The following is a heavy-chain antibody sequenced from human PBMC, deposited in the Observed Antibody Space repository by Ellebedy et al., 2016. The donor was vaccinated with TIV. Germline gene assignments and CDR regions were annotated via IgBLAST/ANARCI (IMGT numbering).Heavy chain of an antibody. J-gene: IGHJ4*02. Sequence: GGSLRLSXAASGFTFSSYSMNWVRQAPGKGLEWVSYISSSSSTIYYADSVKGRFTISRDNAKNSLYLQMNSLRDEDTAVYYCARGSLHYDSSGYYLLDYWGQGTLVTVSS. CDR2: ISSSSSTI. CDR3: ARGSLHYDSSGYYLLDY. V-gene: IGHV3-48*02. CDR1: GFTFSSYS. D-gene: IGHD3-22*01.